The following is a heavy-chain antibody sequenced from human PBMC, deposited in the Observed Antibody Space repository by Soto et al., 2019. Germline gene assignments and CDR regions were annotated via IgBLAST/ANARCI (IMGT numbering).Heavy chain of an antibody. CDR3: ARDLDSWSGYYYYYMDV. CDR1: AFTFSSYS. Sequence: EVQLVECGGGQVKPGGSLRLSCAAPAFTFSSYSMNWVRQAPGKGLEWVSSISSSSSYIYYADSVKGRFTISRDNAKNSLYLQMNSLRVEDTAVYYCARDLDSWSGYYYYYMDVWGKGTTVTVSS. CDR2: ISSSSSYI. J-gene: IGHJ6*03. D-gene: IGHD3-3*01. V-gene: IGHV3-21*01.